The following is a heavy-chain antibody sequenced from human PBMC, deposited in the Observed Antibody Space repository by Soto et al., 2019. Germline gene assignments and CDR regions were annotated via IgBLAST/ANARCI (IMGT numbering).Heavy chain of an antibody. V-gene: IGHV3-33*01. CDR3: ARDSHAARPGPVEDY. CDR2: IWYDGSNK. CDR1: GFTFSSYG. Sequence: GGSLRLSCAASGFTFSSYGMHWVRQAPGKGLEWVAVIWYDGSNKYYADSVKGRFTISRDNSKNTLYLQMNSLRAEDTAVYYCARDSHAARPGPVEDYWGQGTLVTVSS. J-gene: IGHJ4*02. D-gene: IGHD6-6*01.